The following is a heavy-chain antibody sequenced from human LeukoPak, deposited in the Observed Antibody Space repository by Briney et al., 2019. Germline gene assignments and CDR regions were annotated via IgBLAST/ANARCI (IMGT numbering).Heavy chain of an antibody. D-gene: IGHD3-10*01. CDR2: ISTIGIT. V-gene: IGHV4-61*02. J-gene: IGHJ4*02. CDR1: SGSISSSNYY. CDR3: ARHSNYGSGPFDY. Sequence: SETLSLTCTVSSGSISSSNYYWSWIRQPAGKGLEWIGRISTIGITNYNPSLNSRVTISIDTSKNQFSLKLSSVTAADTAVYYCARHSNYGSGPFDYWGQGTLVTVSS.